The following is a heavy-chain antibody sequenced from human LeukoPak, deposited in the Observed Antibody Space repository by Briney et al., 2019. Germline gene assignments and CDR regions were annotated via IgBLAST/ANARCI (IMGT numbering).Heavy chain of an antibody. CDR2: INPSGGST. Sequence: ASVKVSCKASGYTFTSYYMHWVRQAPGQGLEWMGIINPSGGSTSYAQKFQGRVTMTRDTSTSTVYMVLSSLRSEDTAVYYCARGTGYSSGWYQFRDAFDIWGQGTMVTVSS. V-gene: IGHV1-46*01. D-gene: IGHD6-19*01. CDR3: ARGTGYSSGWYQFRDAFDI. J-gene: IGHJ3*02. CDR1: GYTFTSYY.